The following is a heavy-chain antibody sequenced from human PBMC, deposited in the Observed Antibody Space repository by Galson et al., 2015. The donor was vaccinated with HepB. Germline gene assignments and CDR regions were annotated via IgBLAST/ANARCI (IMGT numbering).Heavy chain of an antibody. J-gene: IGHJ4*02. Sequence: SLRLSCAASGFIFNSYAMNWVRQAPGKGLDWVSGVSAGGEAILYADSVKGRFTISRDNSKNTLYLQMNNLRAEDTAIYYCARWIYYLESWGQGTLVTVSS. V-gene: IGHV3-23*01. CDR1: GFIFNSYA. CDR2: VSAGGEAI. CDR3: ARWIYYLES. D-gene: IGHD2-2*03.